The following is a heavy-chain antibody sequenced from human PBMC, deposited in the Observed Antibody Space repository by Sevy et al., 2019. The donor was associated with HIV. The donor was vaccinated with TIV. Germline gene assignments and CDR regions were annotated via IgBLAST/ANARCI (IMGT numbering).Heavy chain of an antibody. J-gene: IGHJ4*02. V-gene: IGHV1-24*01. CDR1: GYTLTDFS. D-gene: IGHD3-22*01. CDR3: ATTKDYYDSSGYPFDY. CDR2: FDPEDGRT. Sequence: ASVKVSCKLSGYTLTDFSMHWVRQAPGKGLEWVATFDPEDGRTINAQKFQGRVTMTEDTSTDTAYMELNSLRSDDTAVYYCATTKDYYDSSGYPFDYWGQGTQVTVSS.